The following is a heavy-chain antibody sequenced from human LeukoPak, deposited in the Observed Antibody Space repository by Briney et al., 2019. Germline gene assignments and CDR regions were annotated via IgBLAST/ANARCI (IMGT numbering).Heavy chain of an antibody. CDR1: GFTFSSYW. J-gene: IGHJ4*02. CDR3: ARDGAYCGGDCYYGY. CDR2: INSDGSST. V-gene: IGHV3-74*01. Sequence: GGSLRLSCAASGFTFSSYWMHWVRQAPGKGLVWVSRINSDGSSTSYADSVKGRFTISRDNAKNTLYLQMNSLRAEDTAVYYCARDGAYCGGDCYYGYWGQGTLVTVSS. D-gene: IGHD2-21*02.